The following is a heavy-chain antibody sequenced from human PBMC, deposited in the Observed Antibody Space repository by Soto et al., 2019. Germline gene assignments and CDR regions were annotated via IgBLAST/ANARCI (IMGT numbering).Heavy chain of an antibody. Sequence: GGSLRLSCAASGFTVSSNYMTWVRQAPGKGLEWVSIISGSGATFYAESVKGRFTISRDNSKNALYLQMNSLRAEDTAVYYCAKMAPEWLSANIYYYYGMDVWGQGTTVTVSS. J-gene: IGHJ6*02. CDR2: ISGSGAT. CDR1: GFTVSSNY. CDR3: AKMAPEWLSANIYYYYGMDV. D-gene: IGHD3-3*01. V-gene: IGHV3-53*01.